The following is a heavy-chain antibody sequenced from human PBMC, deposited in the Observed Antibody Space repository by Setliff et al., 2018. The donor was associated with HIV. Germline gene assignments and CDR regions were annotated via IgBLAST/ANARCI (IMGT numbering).Heavy chain of an antibody. J-gene: IGHJ4*02. CDR3: VRRVSGSMLDW. Sequence: ASETLSLTCTVSGDSITSGSYYWGWIRQPPGKGLEWIGNIYYSGNMNYNPSLKSRVTISIDTSKQFSLKLTSVTAADTAVYYCVRRVSGSMLDWWGQGTQVTVSS. D-gene: IGHD1-1*01. CDR2: IYYSGNM. CDR1: GDSITSGSYY. V-gene: IGHV4-39*01.